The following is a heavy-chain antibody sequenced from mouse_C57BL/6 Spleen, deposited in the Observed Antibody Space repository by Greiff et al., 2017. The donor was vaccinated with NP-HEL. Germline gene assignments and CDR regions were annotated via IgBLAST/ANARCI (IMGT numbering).Heavy chain of an antibody. Sequence: EVQVVESGGGLVQPGGSLSLSCAASGFTFTDYYMSWVRQPPGKALEWLGFIRNKANGYTTEYSASVKGRFTISRDNSQSILYLQMKALRAEDSATYYCASEGSSPSGFAYWGQGTLVTVSA. V-gene: IGHV7-3*01. CDR2: IRNKANGYTT. CDR3: ASEGSSPSGFAY. D-gene: IGHD1-1*01. CDR1: GFTFTDYY. J-gene: IGHJ3*01.